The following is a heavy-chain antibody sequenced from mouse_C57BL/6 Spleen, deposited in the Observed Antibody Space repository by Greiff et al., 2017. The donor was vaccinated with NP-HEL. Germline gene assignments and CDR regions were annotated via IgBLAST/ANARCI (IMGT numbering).Heavy chain of an antibody. Sequence: EVQRVESGPGMVKPSQSLSLTCTVTGYSITSGYDWHWIRPFPGNKLEWMGYISYSGSTNYNPSLKSRISITHDTSKNHFFLKLNSVTTEDTATYYCAREDYDYDAGFAYWGQGTLVTVSA. CDR3: AREDYDYDAGFAY. D-gene: IGHD2-4*01. V-gene: IGHV3-1*01. J-gene: IGHJ3*01. CDR2: ISYSGST. CDR1: GYSITSGYD.